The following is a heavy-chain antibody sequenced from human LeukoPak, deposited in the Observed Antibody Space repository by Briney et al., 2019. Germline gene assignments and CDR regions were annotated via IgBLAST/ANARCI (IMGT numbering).Heavy chain of an antibody. CDR1: GYTFTGYY. CDR3: ARDQSYDFWSGYSLY. CDR2: MSPNSGNT. Sequence: ASVKVSCKAFGYTFTGYYIHWVRQAPGQGLEWMGWMSPNSGNTGYAQKLQGRVTMTTDTSTSTAYMELRSLRSDDTAVYYCARDQSYDFWSGYSLYWGQGTLVTVSS. V-gene: IGHV1-18*04. J-gene: IGHJ4*02. D-gene: IGHD3-3*01.